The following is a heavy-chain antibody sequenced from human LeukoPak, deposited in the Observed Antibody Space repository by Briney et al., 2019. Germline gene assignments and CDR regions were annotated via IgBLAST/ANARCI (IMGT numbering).Heavy chain of an antibody. J-gene: IGHJ6*02. CDR2: IYYSGST. V-gene: IGHV4-59*01. D-gene: IGHD4-11*01. Sequence: PSETLSLTCIVSGDSISSYYWSWIRQPPGKGLEWIGYIYYSGSTNYNPSLKSRVTISVDTYKNQFSLKLNSVTAADTAVYYCARDYSNYGVDYGMDVWGQGTTVTVSS. CDR3: ARDYSNYGVDYGMDV. CDR1: GDSISSYY.